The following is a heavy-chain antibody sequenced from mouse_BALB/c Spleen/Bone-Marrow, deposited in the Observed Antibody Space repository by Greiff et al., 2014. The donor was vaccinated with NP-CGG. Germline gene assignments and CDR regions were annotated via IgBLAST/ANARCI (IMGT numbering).Heavy chain of an antibody. Sequence: EVQLQQSGAELVKPGASVKMSCTASGFYFNGYNMNWVKQSPGQSLEWIGLINPSNGGTRYNPKFKGKATLTIDKSSSTAYMEQLSLTTDDSAVDYCGREYYGSSYWFAYWGQGTLVTVSA. CDR1: GFYFNGYN. D-gene: IGHD1-1*01. V-gene: IGHV1-19*01. CDR2: INPSNGGT. CDR3: GREYYGSSYWFAY. J-gene: IGHJ3*01.